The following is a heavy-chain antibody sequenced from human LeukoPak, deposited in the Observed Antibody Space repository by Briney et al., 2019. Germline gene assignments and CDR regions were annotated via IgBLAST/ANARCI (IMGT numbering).Heavy chain of an antibody. CDR1: GGSFSGYY. CDR3: ARHVLGYCSGGSCYPFDY. D-gene: IGHD2-15*01. Sequence: PSETLSLTCAVYGGSFSGYYWSWIRQPPGKGLEWIGEINHSGSTNYNPSLKSRVTISVDTSKNQFSLKLSSVTAADTAVYYCARHVLGYCSGGSCYPFDYWGQGTLVTVSS. J-gene: IGHJ4*02. V-gene: IGHV4-34*01. CDR2: INHSGST.